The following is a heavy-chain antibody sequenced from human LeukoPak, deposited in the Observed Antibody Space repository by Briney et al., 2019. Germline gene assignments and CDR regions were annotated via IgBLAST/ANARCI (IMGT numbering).Heavy chain of an antibody. CDR2: ISWNSGSI. V-gene: IGHV3-9*01. J-gene: IGHJ4*02. CDR3: AKDIGGDFWSGSPFDY. D-gene: IGHD3-3*01. Sequence: GGSLRLSCAASGLTFDDYAMHWVRQAPGKGLEWVSGISWNSGSIGYADSVKGRFTISRDNAKNSLYLQMNSLRAEDTALYYCAKDIGGDFWSGSPFDYWGQGTLVTVSS. CDR1: GLTFDDYA.